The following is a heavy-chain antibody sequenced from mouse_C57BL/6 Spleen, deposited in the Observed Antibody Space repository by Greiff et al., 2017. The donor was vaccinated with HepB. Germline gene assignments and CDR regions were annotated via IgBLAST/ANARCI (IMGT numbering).Heavy chain of an antibody. D-gene: IGHD2-10*02. Sequence: EVQLQQSVAELVRPGASVKLSCTASGFTIKNTYMHWVKQRPEQGLEWIGRIDPANGNTNYAPKFQGKATITADTSSTTAYLQLSSLTSEDTAIYYCAGYGSYGDYWGQGTTLTVSS. CDR2: IDPANGNT. CDR1: GFTIKNTY. V-gene: IGHV14-3*01. CDR3: AGYGSYGDY. J-gene: IGHJ2*01.